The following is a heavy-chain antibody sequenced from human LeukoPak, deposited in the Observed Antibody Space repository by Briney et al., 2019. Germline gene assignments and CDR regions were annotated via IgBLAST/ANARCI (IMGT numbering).Heavy chain of an antibody. J-gene: IGHJ5*02. CDR1: GGSISSGRYY. CDR3: ARGDTMVRGVIMRGWFDP. V-gene: IGHV4-61*02. Sequence: PSQTLSLTCSVSGGSISSGRYYWSWIRQPAGKGLEWIGRIYTSGSTNYNPSLKSRVTMSVDTSKNQFSLKLSSVTAADTAVYYCARGDTMVRGVIMRGWFDPWGQGTLVTVSS. CDR2: IYTSGST. D-gene: IGHD3-10*01.